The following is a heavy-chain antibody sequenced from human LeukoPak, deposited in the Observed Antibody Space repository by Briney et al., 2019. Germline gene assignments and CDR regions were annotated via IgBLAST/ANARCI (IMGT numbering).Heavy chain of an antibody. CDR3: ASEYYYDSSGPLT. J-gene: IGHJ4*02. D-gene: IGHD3-22*01. V-gene: IGHV4-59*01. CDR2: IYYSGST. CDR1: GGSISSYY. Sequence: SETLSLTCTVSGGSISSYYWSWIRQPPGKGLEWIGYIYYSGSTNYNPSLKSRVTISVDTSKNQFSLKLSSVTAADTAAYYCASEYYYDSSGPLTWGQGTLVTVSS.